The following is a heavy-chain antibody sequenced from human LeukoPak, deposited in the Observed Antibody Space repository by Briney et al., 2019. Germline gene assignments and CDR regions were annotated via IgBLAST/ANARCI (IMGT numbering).Heavy chain of an antibody. D-gene: IGHD6-13*01. CDR1: GFTFSSYA. CDR3: AKDSGSSSWYVGYYYYYGMDV. J-gene: IGHJ6*02. V-gene: IGHV3-23*01. Sequence: PGGSLRLSCAASGFTFSSYAMSWVRQAPGKGLEWVSAISGSGGSTYYADSMKGRFTISRDNSKNTLYLQMNSPRAEDTAVYYCAKDSGSSSWYVGYYYYYGMDVWGQGTTVTVSS. CDR2: ISGSGGST.